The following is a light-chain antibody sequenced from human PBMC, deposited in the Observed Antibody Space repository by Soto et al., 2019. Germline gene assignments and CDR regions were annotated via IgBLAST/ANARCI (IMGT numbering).Light chain of an antibody. Sequence: QSALTQPPSASGSPGQSVTISCTATSSDVGDYNYVSWYQQHPGKAPKLMIYEVTKRPSGVPDRFSGSKSANTASLTVSGLQAEDDADYYCTSYAGNNVVFGGGTKRTVL. CDR3: TSYAGNNVV. CDR1: SSDVGDYNY. CDR2: EVT. J-gene: IGLJ2*01. V-gene: IGLV2-8*01.